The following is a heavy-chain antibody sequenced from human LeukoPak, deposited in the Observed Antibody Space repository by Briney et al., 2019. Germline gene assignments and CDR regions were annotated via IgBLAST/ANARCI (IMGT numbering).Heavy chain of an antibody. CDR2: IYHSGST. CDR3: ARVWFRLGRYFDY. V-gene: IGHV4-4*02. CDR1: GGSISSSNW. J-gene: IGHJ4*02. Sequence: PSETLSLTCAVSGGSISSSNWWGWVRQPPGKGLEWIGEIYHSGSTNYNPSLKSRVTILVDKSKNQFSLKLSSVTAADTAVYYCARVWFRLGRYFDYWGQGTLVTVSS. D-gene: IGHD3-10*01.